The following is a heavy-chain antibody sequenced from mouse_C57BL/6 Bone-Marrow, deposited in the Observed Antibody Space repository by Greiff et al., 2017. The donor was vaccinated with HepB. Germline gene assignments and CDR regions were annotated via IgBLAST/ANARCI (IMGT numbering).Heavy chain of an antibody. CDR3: AGLYYGSSYVAFDY. J-gene: IGHJ2*01. CDR1: GYSITSGYY. D-gene: IGHD1-1*01. CDR2: ISYDGSN. Sequence: EVKLQESGPGLVKPSQSLSLTCSVTGYSITSGYYWNWIRQFPGNKLEWMGYISYDGSNNYNPSLKNRISITRDTSKNQFFLKLNSVTTEDTATYYCAGLYYGSSYVAFDYWGQGTTLTVSS. V-gene: IGHV3-6*01.